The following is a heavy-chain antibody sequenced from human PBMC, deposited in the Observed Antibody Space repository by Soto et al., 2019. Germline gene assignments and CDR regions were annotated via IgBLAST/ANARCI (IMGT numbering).Heavy chain of an antibody. CDR1: GGSISGLY. CDR2: IYYSGSI. CDR3: AKEATGGSFEP. J-gene: IGHJ5*02. Sequence: SETLSLTCSVSGGSISGLYRSWIRQTPGKGLEWLAYIYYSGSIAYNPSLKSRVSISADTSKNQISLQLSSMTAADTAVYYCAKEATGGSFEPWGPGTLVTVSS. V-gene: IGHV4-59*12. D-gene: IGHD1-1*01.